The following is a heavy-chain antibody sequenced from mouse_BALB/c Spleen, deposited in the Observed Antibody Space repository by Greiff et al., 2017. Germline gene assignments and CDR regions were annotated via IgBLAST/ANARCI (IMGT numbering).Heavy chain of an antibody. CDR3: ARLRGDDY. V-gene: IGHV1S81*02. Sequence: VQLQQPGAELVKPGASVKLSCKASGYTFTSYWMHWVKQRPGQGLEWIGEINPSNGRTNYNEKFKSKATLTVDKSSSTAYMQLSSLTSEDSAVYYCARLRGDDYWGQGTTLTVSS. CDR1: GYTFTSYW. CDR2: INPSNGRT. D-gene: IGHD2-12*01. J-gene: IGHJ2*01.